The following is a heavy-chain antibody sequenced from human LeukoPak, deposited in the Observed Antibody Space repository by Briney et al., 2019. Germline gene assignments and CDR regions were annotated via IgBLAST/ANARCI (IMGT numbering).Heavy chain of an antibody. CDR2: IRSYGSYI. D-gene: IGHD6-6*01. J-gene: IGHJ3*02. V-gene: IGHV3-21*04. CDR1: GFTFDSYN. Sequence: GGSLRLSCAASGFTFDSYNMNWVRQAPGKGLEWVASIRSYGSYIHYADSVKGRFTISRDDAKKSLYLQMNSLRAEDTAVYYCARGSGQLVGDAFDIWGQGTMVTVSS. CDR3: ARGSGQLVGDAFDI.